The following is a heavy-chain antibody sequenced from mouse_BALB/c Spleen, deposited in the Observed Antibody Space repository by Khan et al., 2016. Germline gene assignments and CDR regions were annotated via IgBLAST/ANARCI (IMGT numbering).Heavy chain of an antibody. V-gene: IGHV3-2*02. CDR1: GYSITSDYA. CDR3: TRSSTWDGCAY. Sequence: EVQLQESGPGLVKPSQSLSLTCSVTGYSITSDYAWNWIRQFPGNKLEWMGFINYSGGTSYNPSLNSRISITRDPPKNHFFLHLNSVTTEDTGTYFCTRSSTWDGCAYWGQGTLVTVSA. J-gene: IGHJ3*01. D-gene: IGHD4-1*01. CDR2: INYSGGT.